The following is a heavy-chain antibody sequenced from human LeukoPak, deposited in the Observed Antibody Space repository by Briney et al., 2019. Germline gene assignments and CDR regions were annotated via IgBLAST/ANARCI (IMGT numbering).Heavy chain of an antibody. CDR2: IYYSGST. Sequence: SETLSLTCIVSGGSISSYYWSWIRQPPGKGLEWIGYIYYSGSTNYNPSLKSRVTISVDTSKNQFSLKLSSVTAADTAVYYCARLPSALWTISYWGQGTLVTVSS. J-gene: IGHJ4*02. V-gene: IGHV4-59*08. CDR1: GGSISSYY. D-gene: IGHD3-3*01. CDR3: ARLPSALWTISY.